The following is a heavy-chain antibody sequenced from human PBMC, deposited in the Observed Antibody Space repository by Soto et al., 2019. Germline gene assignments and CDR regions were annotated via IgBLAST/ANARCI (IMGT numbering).Heavy chain of an antibody. D-gene: IGHD2-2*01. J-gene: IGHJ4*02. Sequence: QVQLVESGGGVVQPGRSLGLSCAASGFTFSSYGMHWVRQAPGKGLEWVAVIWYDGSNKYYADSVKGRFTISRDNSKNTLYLQMNSLRAEDTAVYYCAKDGDSITRNKPLDYWGQGTLVTVSS. CDR1: GFTFSSYG. CDR2: IWYDGSNK. CDR3: AKDGDSITRNKPLDY. V-gene: IGHV3-33*06.